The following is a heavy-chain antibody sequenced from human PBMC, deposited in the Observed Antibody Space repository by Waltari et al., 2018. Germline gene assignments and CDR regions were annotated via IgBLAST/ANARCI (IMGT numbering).Heavy chain of an antibody. J-gene: IGHJ4*02. Sequence: EVQLVEFGGGLVQPGGSLRLSCSGSGFTFTNHWMSWVRQAPGKGPEWVASIKQDGSEKYYVDSMKGRFTISRDNAKNSLSLQMDSLRAEDTAVYFCARGVTTVEYWGQGTLVTVSS. CDR2: IKQDGSEK. D-gene: IGHD2-21*02. CDR1: GFTFTNHW. V-gene: IGHV3-7*04. CDR3: ARGVTTVEY.